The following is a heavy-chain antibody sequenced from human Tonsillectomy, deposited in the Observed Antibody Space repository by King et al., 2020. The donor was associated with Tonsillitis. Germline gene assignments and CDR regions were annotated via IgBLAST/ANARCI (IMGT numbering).Heavy chain of an antibody. CDR1: GGSFSGYY. V-gene: IGHV4-34*01. CDR3: ARGRFGFTIFRYGMDV. D-gene: IGHD3-3*01. J-gene: IGHJ6*02. Sequence: VQLQQWGAGLLKPSETLSLTCAVYGGSFSGYYWSWIRQPPGKGLEWIGEINHSGSTNYNPSLKSRVTISVDTSKNQFSLKLSSVTAADTAVYYCARGRFGFTIFRYGMDVWGHGTTVTVSS. CDR2: INHSGST.